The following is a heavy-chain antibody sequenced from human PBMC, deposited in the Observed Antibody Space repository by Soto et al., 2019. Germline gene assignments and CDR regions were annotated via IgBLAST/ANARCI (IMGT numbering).Heavy chain of an antibody. V-gene: IGHV3-30*18. CDR2: ISYDGSNK. D-gene: IGHD6-13*01. J-gene: IGHJ6*02. CDR1: GFTFSSYG. Sequence: QVQLVESGGGVVQPGRSLRLSCAASGFTFSSYGMHWVRQAPGKGLEWVAVISYDGSNKYYADSVKGRFTISRDNSKNTLYLQMNSLRAEDTAVYYCAKDRGYSSRRTSDGMDVWGQGNTVTVSS. CDR3: AKDRGYSSRRTSDGMDV.